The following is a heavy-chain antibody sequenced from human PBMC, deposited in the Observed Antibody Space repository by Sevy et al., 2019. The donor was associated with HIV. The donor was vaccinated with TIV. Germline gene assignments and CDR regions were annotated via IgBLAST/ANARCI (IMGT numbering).Heavy chain of an antibody. CDR3: TRDLGSSPASFFDY. D-gene: IGHD6-19*01. CDR1: GYTFTSFG. J-gene: IGHJ4*02. Sequence: ASVKVSCKASGYTFTSFGISWVRQAPGQGPEWMAWISAYNGHTNYAQKFQGRVTMTQDISTSTVYMELRSLRSDDTAIYYCTRDLGSSPASFFDYRGQGTLVTVSS. CDR2: ISAYNGHT. V-gene: IGHV1-18*04.